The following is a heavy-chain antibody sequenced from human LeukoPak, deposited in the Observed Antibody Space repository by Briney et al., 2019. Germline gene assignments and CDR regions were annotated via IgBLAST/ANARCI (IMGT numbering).Heavy chain of an antibody. CDR3: ASEFGSAYDFWSGYFDY. J-gene: IGHJ4*02. CDR2: IIPIFGTA. V-gene: IGHV1-69*13. CDR1: GGTFSSYA. D-gene: IGHD3-3*01. Sequence: SVKVSCKASGGTFSSYAISWVRQAPEQGLEWMGAIIPIFGTANYAQKFQGRVTITADESTSTAYMELSSLRSEDTAVYYCASEFGSAYDFWSGYFDYWGQGTLVTVSS.